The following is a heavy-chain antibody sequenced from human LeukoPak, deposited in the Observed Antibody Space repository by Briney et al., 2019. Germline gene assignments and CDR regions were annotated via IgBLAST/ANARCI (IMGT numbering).Heavy chain of an antibody. J-gene: IGHJ4*02. CDR1: GGSISSYY. CDR3: ARADSTSRGGDY. Sequence: SETLSLTCTVSGGSISSYYWSWIRQPPGKGLEWIGEINHSGSTNYNPSLKSRVTISVDTSKNQFSLRLHSVTAADTGVYFCARADSTSRGGDYWGQGTLVTVSS. V-gene: IGHV4-34*01. D-gene: IGHD2-2*01. CDR2: INHSGST.